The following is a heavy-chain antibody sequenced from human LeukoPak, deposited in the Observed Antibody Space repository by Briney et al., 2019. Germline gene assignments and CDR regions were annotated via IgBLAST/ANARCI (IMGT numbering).Heavy chain of an antibody. CDR2: IYYRGTT. D-gene: IGHD3-10*01. CDR1: GDSFSNSNHY. Sequence: KPSETLSLTCTVSGDSFSNSNHYWSWIRQPPGKGLQWIEFIYYRGTTYYSPSLRGRVTISLDAYKNQVSLNVNSVTAADTAVYYCARLRGSGGYGWTHFDFWGQGTLVTVSS. J-gene: IGHJ4*02. CDR3: ARLRGSGGYGWTHFDF. V-gene: IGHV4-30-4*08.